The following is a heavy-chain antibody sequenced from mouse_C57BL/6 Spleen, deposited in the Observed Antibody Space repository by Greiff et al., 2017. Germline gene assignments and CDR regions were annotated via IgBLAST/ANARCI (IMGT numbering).Heavy chain of an antibody. CDR2: IYPGSGNT. CDR1: GYSFTSYY. J-gene: IGHJ2*01. V-gene: IGHV1-66*01. D-gene: IGHD3-1*01. Sequence: QVQLQQSGPELVKPGASVKISCKASGYSFTSYYIHWVKQRPGQGLEWIGWIYPGSGNTKYNEKFKGKATLTADTSSSTAYMQLSSLTSEDSAVYYCARGLYHYVDYWGQGTTLTVSS. CDR3: ARGLYHYVDY.